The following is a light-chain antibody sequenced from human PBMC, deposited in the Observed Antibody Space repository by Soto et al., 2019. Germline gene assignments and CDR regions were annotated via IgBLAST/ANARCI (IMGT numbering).Light chain of an antibody. V-gene: IGKV1-5*01. CDR3: QQYENYWT. J-gene: IGKJ1*01. Sequence: DIQMTQSPSTLSATAVDRVTITGRASQSISSWLARYQHKPGKAPKLLIYDASNLDSGVPSRFSGSGSGTEFSLTISNLQPDDCATYYCQQYENYWTFGQGTKVDIK. CDR2: DAS. CDR1: QSISSW.